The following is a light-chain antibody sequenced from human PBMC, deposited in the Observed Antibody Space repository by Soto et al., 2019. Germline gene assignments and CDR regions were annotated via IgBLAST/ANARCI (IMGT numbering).Light chain of an antibody. CDR1: SSDVGSYNY. Sequence: QSALTQPASVSGSPGQSITISCTGTSSDVGSYNYVSWYQQHPGKVPKLIIYDVTYRPSRVSDRFSGSKSGNTASLTISGLQAEDEADYYCSSYTGTSNDVFGTGTKLTVL. CDR3: SSYTGTSNDV. V-gene: IGLV2-14*01. CDR2: DVT. J-gene: IGLJ1*01.